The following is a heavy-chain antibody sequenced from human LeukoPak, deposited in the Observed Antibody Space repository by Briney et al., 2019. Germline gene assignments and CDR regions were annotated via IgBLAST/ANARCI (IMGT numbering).Heavy chain of an antibody. D-gene: IGHD1-26*01. V-gene: IGHV3-7*01. CDR3: ARDTSSIVGPRFDY. Sequence: GGSLRLSCAASGFTFSSYWMSWVRQAPGKGLEWVAIIKQDGSEKYYLDSVKGRFTISRDNAENSLYLQMNSLRAEDTAVYYWARDTSSIVGPRFDYWGQGILVTVSS. J-gene: IGHJ4*02. CDR1: GFTFSSYW. CDR2: IKQDGSEK.